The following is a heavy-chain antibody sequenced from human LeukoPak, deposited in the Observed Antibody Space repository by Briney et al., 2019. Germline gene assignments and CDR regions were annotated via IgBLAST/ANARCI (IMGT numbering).Heavy chain of an antibody. V-gene: IGHV4-59*01. Sequence: SETLSLTCTVSGGSISSYYWSWIRQPPGKGLEWIGYIYYSGSTNYNPSLKSRVTISVDTSKNQFSLKLSSVTAADTAVYYCARSRSVGFLEWHTRWFDPWGQGTLVTVSS. CDR2: IYYSGST. J-gene: IGHJ5*02. CDR1: GGSISSYY. D-gene: IGHD3-3*02. CDR3: ARSRSVGFLEWHTRWFDP.